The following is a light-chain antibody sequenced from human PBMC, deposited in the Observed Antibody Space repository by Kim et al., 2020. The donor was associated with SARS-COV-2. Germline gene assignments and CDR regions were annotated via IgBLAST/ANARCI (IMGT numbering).Light chain of an antibody. CDR1: NLGRQS. Sequence: APGKTARITCGGNNLGRQSVHWYQQKPGQAPVLVIYYDDNRTSGIPERFSGSNSGNTATLTISRVEAGDEADYYCQVWDSSSDHVVFGGGTQLTVL. CDR3: QVWDSSSDHVV. J-gene: IGLJ2*01. CDR2: YDD. V-gene: IGLV3-21*04.